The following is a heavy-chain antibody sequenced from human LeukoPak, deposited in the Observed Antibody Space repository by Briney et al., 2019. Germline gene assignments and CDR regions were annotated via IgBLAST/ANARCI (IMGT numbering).Heavy chain of an antibody. CDR1: GFTFSNYW. J-gene: IGHJ6*03. CDR2: INQDGSEK. Sequence: GGSLRLSCAASGFTFSNYWMSWVRQAPGKGLEWVANINQDGSEKYYVDSVEGRFTISRDNTKNSLYLQMNSLRAEDADLYYCVTDGRGGYLDVRGKGTTVTVSS. D-gene: IGHD1-14*01. CDR3: VTDGRGGYLDV. V-gene: IGHV3-7*01.